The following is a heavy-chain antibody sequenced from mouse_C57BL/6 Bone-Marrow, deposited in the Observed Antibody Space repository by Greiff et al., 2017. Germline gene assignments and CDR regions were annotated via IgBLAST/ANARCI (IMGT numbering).Heavy chain of an antibody. D-gene: IGHD3-3*01. Sequence: EVQLQESGPGLAKPSQTLSLTCSVTGYSITSDYWNWIRKFPGNKLEYMGYISYSGSTYYNPSLKRRLSITRDTYKNQYYLQLNSVTTEDTATDNCARGGDGGWYFDVWGTGTTVTVSS. J-gene: IGHJ1*03. CDR3: ARGGDGGWYFDV. V-gene: IGHV3-8*01. CDR2: ISYSGST. CDR1: GYSITSDY.